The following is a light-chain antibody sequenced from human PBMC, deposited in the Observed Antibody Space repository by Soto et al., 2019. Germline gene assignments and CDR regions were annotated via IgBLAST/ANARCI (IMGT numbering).Light chain of an antibody. J-gene: IGKJ5*01. CDR2: GAS. Sequence: EIVMTQSPATLSVSPGDRATLSCRASQSVNSNLAWYQQKPGQAPRLLIYGASSRATGIPDRFSGSGSGTDFTLTISRLEPDDFAVYYRQQYGSSPTFGQGTRLEIK. CDR1: QSVNSN. CDR3: QQYGSSPT. V-gene: IGKV3-20*01.